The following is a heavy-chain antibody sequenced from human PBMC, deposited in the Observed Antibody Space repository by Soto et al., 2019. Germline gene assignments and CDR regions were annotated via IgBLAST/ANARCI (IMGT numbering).Heavy chain of an antibody. CDR1: GFTFSSYS. J-gene: IGHJ5*02. Sequence: PGGSLRLSCAASGFTFSSYSMNWVRQAPGKGLEWVSSISSSSSYIYYADSVKGRFTISRDNAKNSLYLQMNSLRAEDTAVYYCARGPTDYDFWSGYYRYNWFDPWGHGTLVTVSS. V-gene: IGHV3-21*01. CDR3: ARGPTDYDFWSGYYRYNWFDP. D-gene: IGHD3-3*01. CDR2: ISSSSSYI.